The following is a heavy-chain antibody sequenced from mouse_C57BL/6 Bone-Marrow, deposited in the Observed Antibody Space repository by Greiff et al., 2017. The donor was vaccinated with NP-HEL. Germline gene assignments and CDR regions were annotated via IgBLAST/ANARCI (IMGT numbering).Heavy chain of an antibody. CDR2: IYPGDGDT. V-gene: IGHV1-82*01. J-gene: IGHJ4*01. Sequence: VQLQESGPELVKPGASVKISCKASGYAFSSSWMNWVKQRPGKGLEWIGRIYPGDGDTNYNGKFKGKATLTVDKSSSTAYMQLSSLTSEDSAVYFFARQDLYYGNSYAMGYWGQGTSVTVSS. D-gene: IGHD2-1*01. CDR1: GYAFSSSW. CDR3: ARQDLYYGNSYAMGY.